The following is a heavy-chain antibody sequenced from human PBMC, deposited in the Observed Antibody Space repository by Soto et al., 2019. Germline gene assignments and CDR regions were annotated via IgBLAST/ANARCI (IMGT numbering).Heavy chain of an antibody. D-gene: IGHD2-15*01. CDR1: GGSISSYY. J-gene: IGHJ6*02. V-gene: IGHV4-59*08. Sequence: QVQLQESGPGLVKPSETLSLSCTVSGGSISSYYWSWFRQSPGKRMEWIGYVHHSWGSSYNPSLRSRVAISLDPSKSKFSMKVTSVNDTDQAVYYCARQGCWPLHGLVDVWGQGTTVTVSS. CDR2: VHHSWGS. CDR3: ARQGCWPLHGLVDV.